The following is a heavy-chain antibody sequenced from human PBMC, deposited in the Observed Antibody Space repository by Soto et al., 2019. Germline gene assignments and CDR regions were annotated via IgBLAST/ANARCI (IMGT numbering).Heavy chain of an antibody. D-gene: IGHD6-13*01. CDR1: GGSFSGYY. J-gene: IGHJ4*02. CDR2: INHSGST. CDR3: ASEGYSSSWYNPMARYFDY. Sequence: SETLSLTCAVCGGSFSGYYWSWIRQPPGKVLEWIGEINHSGSTNYNPSLKSRVTISVDTSKNQFSLKLSSVTAADTAVYYCASEGYSSSWYNPMARYFDYWGQGTLVTV. V-gene: IGHV4-34*01.